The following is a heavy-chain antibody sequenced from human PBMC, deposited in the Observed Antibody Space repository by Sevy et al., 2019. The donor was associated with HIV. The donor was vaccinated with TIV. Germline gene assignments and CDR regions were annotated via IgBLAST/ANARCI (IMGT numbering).Heavy chain of an antibody. CDR3: ARDRGEILSSAFDY. Sequence: GGSLRLSCAASGFTFSDFRMHWVRQAPGKGLEWVAVISHDGRNNKYNVDAVKGRFTISRVNSKNTLYLQMNSLRAEDTAIYYCARDRGEILSSAFDYWGQGTLVTVSS. CDR1: GFTFSDFR. V-gene: IGHV3-30*03. D-gene: IGHD3-16*01. CDR2: ISHDGRNNK. J-gene: IGHJ4*02.